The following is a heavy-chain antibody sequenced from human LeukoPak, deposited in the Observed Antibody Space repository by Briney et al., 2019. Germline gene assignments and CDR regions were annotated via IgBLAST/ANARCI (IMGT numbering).Heavy chain of an antibody. V-gene: IGHV5-51*01. Sequence: GAALQISCKGSGSIFTTYWIGLVRQVPGKGLGGVGIIYPGDSDTIYSPSFQGQVTISADKSISTAYLQWSSLKASDTAMYYCARHKGIVGATDYWGQGTLVTVSS. J-gene: IGHJ4*02. D-gene: IGHD1-26*01. CDR3: ARHKGIVGATDY. CDR1: GSIFTTYW. CDR2: IYPGDSDT.